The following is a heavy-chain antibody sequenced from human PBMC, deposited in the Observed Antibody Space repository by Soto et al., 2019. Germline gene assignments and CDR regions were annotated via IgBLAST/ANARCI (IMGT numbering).Heavy chain of an antibody. CDR3: AREVVGATPKTGMRIDY. V-gene: IGHV4-39*02. J-gene: IGHJ4*02. Sequence: QLQLQESGPGLVKPSETLSLTCTVSGDSISSSRYSWGWIRQPPGKGLEWIGSIYYSGSTYYNPSLKSRVTISVDTSKNQFSLKLSSVTAADTAVYYCAREVVGATPKTGMRIDYWGQGTLVTVSS. CDR1: GDSISSSRYS. CDR2: IYYSGST. D-gene: IGHD1-26*01.